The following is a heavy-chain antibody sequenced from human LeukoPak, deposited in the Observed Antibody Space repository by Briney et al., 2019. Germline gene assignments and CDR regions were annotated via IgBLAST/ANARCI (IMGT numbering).Heavy chain of an antibody. V-gene: IGHV3-74*01. CDR2: INNDGSST. D-gene: IGHD2-21*02. J-gene: IGHJ4*02. CDR3: ARLTAFDY. CDR1: GFTFDDYG. Sequence: GGSLRLSCAASGFTFDDYGMSWVRQAPGKGLVWVSRINNDGSSTTYADSVKGRFTISRDNAKNTLYLQMNSLRAEDTAVYYCARLTAFDYWGQGTLVTVSS.